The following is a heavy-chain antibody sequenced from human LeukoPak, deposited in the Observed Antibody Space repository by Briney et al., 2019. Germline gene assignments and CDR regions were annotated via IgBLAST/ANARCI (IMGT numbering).Heavy chain of an antibody. V-gene: IGHV3-7*01. CDR2: INQDASVR. CDR3: ARDPGSSSFDL. CDR1: GFSFSTYW. J-gene: IGHJ4*02. D-gene: IGHD6-13*01. Sequence: GGSLRLSCAASGFSFSTYWMSWVRQTPEKGLEFVANINQDASVRNYMDSLKGRCTISRDNAKKSVYLEINSLRADDTAVYYCARDPGSSSFDLWGQGALVSVSS.